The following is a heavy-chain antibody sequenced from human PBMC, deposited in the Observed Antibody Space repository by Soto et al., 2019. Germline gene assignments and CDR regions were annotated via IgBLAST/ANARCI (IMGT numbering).Heavy chain of an antibody. CDR1: GGTFSSYT. V-gene: IGHV1-69*12. D-gene: IGHD5-12*01. Sequence: QVQLVQSGAEVKKPGSSVTVSCKASGGTFSSYTISWVRQAPGQGLEWMGGIIPIFGTANYAQKFQGRVTITADESTSTAYMELSSLRSEDTAVYYCASSIVATIRGWFDPWGQGTLVTVSS. CDR2: IIPIFGTA. J-gene: IGHJ5*02. CDR3: ASSIVATIRGWFDP.